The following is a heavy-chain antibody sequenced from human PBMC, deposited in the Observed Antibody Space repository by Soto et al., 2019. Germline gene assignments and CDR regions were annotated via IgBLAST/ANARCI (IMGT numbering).Heavy chain of an antibody. D-gene: IGHD3-10*01. CDR3: ARAGTVLLLFGELLP. J-gene: IGHJ5*02. CDR1: GFTFSSYA. V-gene: IGHV3-30-3*01. CDR2: ISYDGSNK. Sequence: QVQLVESGGGVVQPGRSLRLSCAASGFTFSSYAMHWVRQAPGKGLEWVAVISYDGSNKYYADSVKGRFTISRDNSKNTLYLQMNSLRAEDTAVYYCARAGTVLLLFGELLPWGQGTLVTVSS.